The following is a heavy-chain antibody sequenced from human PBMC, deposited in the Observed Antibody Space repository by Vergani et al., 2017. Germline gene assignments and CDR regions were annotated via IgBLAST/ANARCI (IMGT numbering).Heavy chain of an antibody. J-gene: IGHJ6*02. Sequence: QVQLQQWGAGLLKPSETLSLTCAVYGGSFSGYYWSWIRQPPGKGLEWIGEINHSGSTNYNPSLKSRVTISVDTSKNQFSLKLSSVTAADTAVYYCARVSCEGGNLYYSYGMDVWGQGTTVTVSS. V-gene: IGHV4-34*01. D-gene: IGHD4-23*01. CDR1: GGSFSGYY. CDR2: INHSGST. CDR3: ARVSCEGGNLYYSYGMDV.